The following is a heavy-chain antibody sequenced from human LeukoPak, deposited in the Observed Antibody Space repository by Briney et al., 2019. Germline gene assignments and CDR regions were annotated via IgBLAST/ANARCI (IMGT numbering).Heavy chain of an antibody. CDR2: INPNSGGT. Sequence: VASVKVSCKASGYTFTGYYMHWVRQAPGQGLEWMGWINPNSGGTNYAQKFQGRVTMTRDTSISTAYMELSRLRSDDTAVYYCARDKTPEPYYDFWSGCDYWGQGTLVTVSS. D-gene: IGHD3-3*01. CDR1: GYTFTGYY. CDR3: ARDKTPEPYYDFWSGCDY. J-gene: IGHJ4*02. V-gene: IGHV1-2*02.